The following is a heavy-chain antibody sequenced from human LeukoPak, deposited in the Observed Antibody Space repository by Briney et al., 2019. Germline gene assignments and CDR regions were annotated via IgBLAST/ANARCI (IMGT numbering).Heavy chain of an antibody. CDR2: TYYSGST. D-gene: IGHD4/OR15-4a*01. CDR1: GGSISSYY. J-gene: IGHJ4*02. CDR3: ARRANDAPPWYLDY. V-gene: IGHV4-59*08. Sequence: KPSETLSLTCTVSGGSISSYYWSWIRQPPGKGLEWIGYTYYSGSTNYSPSLRSRITISLDTSKNQFSLKLTSVTAADTAVYYCARRANDAPPWYLDYWGQGTLVTASS.